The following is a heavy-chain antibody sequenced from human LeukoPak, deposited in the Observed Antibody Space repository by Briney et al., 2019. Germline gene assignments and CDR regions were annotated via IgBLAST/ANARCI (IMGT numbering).Heavy chain of an antibody. V-gene: IGHV4-59*01. CDR3: ARDLSDSSGYYFDY. CDR1: GGSISSYY. J-gene: IGHJ4*02. D-gene: IGHD3-22*01. CDR2: IYYSGST. Sequence: SETLSLTCTVSGGSISSYYWSWIRQPPGKGLEWIGYIYYSGSTNYNPSLKSRVTISVDTSKNQFSLKLSSVTAADTAVYYCARDLSDSSGYYFDYWGQGTLVTVSS.